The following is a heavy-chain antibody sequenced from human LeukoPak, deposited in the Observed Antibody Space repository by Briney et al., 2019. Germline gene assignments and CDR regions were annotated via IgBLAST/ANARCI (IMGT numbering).Heavy chain of an antibody. V-gene: IGHV4-38-2*02. Sequence: SETLSLTCTVSGYSISSGYYWGWIRQPPGKGLEWIGSIYHSGSTYYNPSPKSRVTISVDTSKNQFSLKLSSVTAADTAVYYCARVGSYYDFWSGLYHAFDIWGQGTMVTVSS. CDR3: ARVGSYYDFWSGLYHAFDI. D-gene: IGHD3-3*01. CDR1: GYSISSGYY. CDR2: IYHSGST. J-gene: IGHJ3*02.